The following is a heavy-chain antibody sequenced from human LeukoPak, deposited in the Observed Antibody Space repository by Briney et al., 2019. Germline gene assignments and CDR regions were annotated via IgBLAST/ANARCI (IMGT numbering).Heavy chain of an antibody. D-gene: IGHD3-10*01. J-gene: IGHJ4*02. V-gene: IGHV4-59*04. Sequence: SETLSLTCTVSGGSISSYYWSWIRQPPGKGLEWIGYIYYSGSTYYNPSLKSRVTISVDTSKNQFSLKLSSVTAADTAVYYCYGFGELPYWGQGTLVTVSS. CDR2: IYYSGST. CDR3: YGFGELPY. CDR1: GGSISSYY.